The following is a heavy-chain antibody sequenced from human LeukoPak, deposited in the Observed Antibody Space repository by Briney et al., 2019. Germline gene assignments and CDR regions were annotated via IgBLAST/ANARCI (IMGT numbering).Heavy chain of an antibody. CDR2: INWNGGST. CDR1: GFTFDDYG. D-gene: IGHD3-10*01. J-gene: IGHJ3*02. Sequence: GGSLRLSCAASGFTFDDYGMSWVRQAPGKGLEWVSGINWNGGSTGYEDSVKGRFTISRDNAKNSLYLQMNSLRAEDTALYYCARVKLLYGSGIGDALDIWGQGTMVTVSS. CDR3: ARVKLLYGSGIGDALDI. V-gene: IGHV3-20*04.